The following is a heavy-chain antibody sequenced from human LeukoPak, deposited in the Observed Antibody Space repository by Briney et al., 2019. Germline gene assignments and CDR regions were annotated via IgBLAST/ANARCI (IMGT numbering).Heavy chain of an antibody. CDR2: ISGSGGST. Sequence: GGSLRLSCAASGFTFSSYAMSGVRQAPGKGLEWVSAISGSGGSTYYADSVKGRFTISRDNSKNTLYLQMNSLRAEDTAVYYCAKDPSYGDNYARYYFDYWGQGTLVTVSS. CDR1: GFTFSSYA. J-gene: IGHJ4*02. D-gene: IGHD4-17*01. CDR3: AKDPSYGDNYARYYFDY. V-gene: IGHV3-23*01.